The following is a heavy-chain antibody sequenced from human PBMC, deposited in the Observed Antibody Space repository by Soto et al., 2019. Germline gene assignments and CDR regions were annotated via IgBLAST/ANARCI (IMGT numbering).Heavy chain of an antibody. CDR1: GFTFNTHW. CDR3: VAWGTSTSNP. D-gene: IGHD1-1*01. CDR2: TKPDGSEK. V-gene: IGHV3-7*01. Sequence: PWWSLRLSCAASGFTFNTHWMSWVRQAPGKGLEWVADTKPDGSEKYYVDSARGRFTISRDNARNSLYLQMNSLRADDTALYYCVAWGTSTSNPWGQGTLVTVSS. J-gene: IGHJ5*02.